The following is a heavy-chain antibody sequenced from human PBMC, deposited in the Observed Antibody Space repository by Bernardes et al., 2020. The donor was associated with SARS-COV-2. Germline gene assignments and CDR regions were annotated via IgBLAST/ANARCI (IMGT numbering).Heavy chain of an antibody. V-gene: IGHV4-39*01. CDR2: IYYSGNT. Sequence: SETLSLTCTVSAGSVTSSNYYWGWIRQPPGKGLEWVGNIYYSGNTNFNPSLKSRVAISVDTSRNQVSLKVTSVTAADTAVYYCAGLPQYTSGWTEYYFETGGQGALVTVSS. CDR1: AGSVTSSNYY. J-gene: IGHJ1*01. D-gene: IGHD6-19*01. CDR3: AGLPQYTSGWTEYYFET.